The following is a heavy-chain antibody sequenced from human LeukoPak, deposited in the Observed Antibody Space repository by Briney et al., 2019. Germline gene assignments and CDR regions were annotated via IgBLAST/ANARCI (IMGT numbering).Heavy chain of an antibody. J-gene: IGHJ4*02. V-gene: IGHV3-30*18. CDR3: AKDGPERIFEY. D-gene: IGHD1-14*01. Sequence: PGRSLRLSCAASGVNFRDYWMHRGRQAPGQGVEWVAVIAYDSSHKYCADSVKGRFTISRDNSKNTLYLQMNSLRPEDTAVYYCAKDGPERIFEYWGQGTPVTVSA. CDR2: IAYDSSHK. CDR1: GVNFRDYW.